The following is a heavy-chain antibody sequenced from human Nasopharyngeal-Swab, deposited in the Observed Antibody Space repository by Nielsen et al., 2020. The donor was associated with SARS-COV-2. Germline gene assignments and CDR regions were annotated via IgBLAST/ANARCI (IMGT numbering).Heavy chain of an antibody. CDR1: GVSISSQY. J-gene: IGHJ5*02. CDR2: ISHNSGT. Sequence: SETLSLTCTVSGVSISSQYWRWIRQPPGKGLEWIGCISHNSGTNYNPSLKSRVTMFMDTSKNQFSLKLRSVTAADTAVYYCAKEGATGWFDPWGQGTLVTVSS. CDR3: AKEGATGWFDP. V-gene: IGHV4-59*11.